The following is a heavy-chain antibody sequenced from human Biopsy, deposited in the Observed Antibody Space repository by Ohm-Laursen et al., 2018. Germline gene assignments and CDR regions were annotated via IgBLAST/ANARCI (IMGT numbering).Heavy chain of an antibody. CDR2: ISSSGSTI. V-gene: IGHV3-48*03. D-gene: IGHD1-26*01. CDR1: GFPFSSYE. Sequence: SLRLSCTASGFPFSSYEMNWVRQAPGKGLEWVSYISSSGSTIYYADSVKGRFTISRDNAKNSLYLQMNSLRAEDTAVYYCARDGIVGARFNAFDIWGQGTMVTVSS. J-gene: IGHJ3*02. CDR3: ARDGIVGARFNAFDI.